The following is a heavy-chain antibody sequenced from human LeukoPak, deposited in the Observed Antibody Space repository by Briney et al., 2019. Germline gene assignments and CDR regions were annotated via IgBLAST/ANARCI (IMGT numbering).Heavy chain of an antibody. D-gene: IGHD2-2*02. J-gene: IGHJ5*02. V-gene: IGHV1-2*02. Sequence: ASVKVSCRASGYTFTGYYMHWVRQAPGQGLEWMGWINPNSGGTNYAQKFQGRVTMTGDTSISTAYMELSRLRSDDTAVYYCARVRRGGCSSTSCYRILQPFDPWGQGTLVTVSS. CDR2: INPNSGGT. CDR3: ARVRRGGCSSTSCYRILQPFDP. CDR1: GYTFTGYY.